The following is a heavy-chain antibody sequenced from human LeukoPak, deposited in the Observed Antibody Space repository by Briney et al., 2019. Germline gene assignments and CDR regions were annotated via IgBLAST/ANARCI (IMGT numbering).Heavy chain of an antibody. CDR2: ISSSSSYT. V-gene: IGHV3-11*03. CDR1: GRTVGKVF. CDR3: ARGGSGSDYYGMDV. D-gene: IGHD3-3*01. Sequence: SLIHPTQVSGRTVGKVFRSWSRPAHEKGMECVSYISSSSSYTKYAVSVRGRFTISRDNAKNSLSLQMNSLRAEDTAVYYCARGGSGSDYYGMDVWGQGTTVTVSS. J-gene: IGHJ6*02.